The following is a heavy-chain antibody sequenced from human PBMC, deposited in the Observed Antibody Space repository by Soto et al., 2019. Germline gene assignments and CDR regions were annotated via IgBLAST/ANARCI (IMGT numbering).Heavy chain of an antibody. CDR1: GYSFTSYW. D-gene: IGHD2-2*03. J-gene: IGHJ6*04. CDR2: IYPGDSDT. V-gene: IGHV5-51*01. Sequence: PGESLKISCKGSGYSFTSYWIGWVRQMPGKGLEWMGIIYPGDSDTRYSPSFQGQVTISADKSISTAYLQWSSLKAVDTAMYYCARRPGYCSSTSCSKRRYYYYGMDVWGKGTTVTV. CDR3: ARRPGYCSSTSCSKRRYYYYGMDV.